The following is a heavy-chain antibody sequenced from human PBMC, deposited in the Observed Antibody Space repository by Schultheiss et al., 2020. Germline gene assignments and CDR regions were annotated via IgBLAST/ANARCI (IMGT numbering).Heavy chain of an antibody. D-gene: IGHD6-13*01. V-gene: IGHV4-4*02. J-gene: IGHJ6*02. CDR1: GGSISNSNW. CDR2: IYHSGST. CDR3: ARDQGSFDYGMDV. Sequence: SETLSLTCPVSGGSISNSNWWSWVRQPPGKGLEWIGEIYHSGSTNYNPSLKSRVTISIDKSYNQFSLKLSSVTAADMAVYYCARDQGSFDYGMDVWGQGTTVTVSS.